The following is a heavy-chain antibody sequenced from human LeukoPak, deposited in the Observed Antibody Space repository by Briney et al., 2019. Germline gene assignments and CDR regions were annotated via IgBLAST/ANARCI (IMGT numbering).Heavy chain of an antibody. V-gene: IGHV3-21*01. J-gene: IGHJ3*02. CDR2: ISSSSSYI. D-gene: IGHD6-13*01. CDR3: ARDHEAQGYLNAFDI. CDR1: GFTFSSYS. Sequence: PGGSLRLSYAASGFTFSSYSMNWVRPAPGKGLEWVSSISSSSSYIYYADSVKGRFTISRDNAKNSLYLQMNSLRAEDTAVYYCARDHEAQGYLNAFDIWGQGTMVTVSS.